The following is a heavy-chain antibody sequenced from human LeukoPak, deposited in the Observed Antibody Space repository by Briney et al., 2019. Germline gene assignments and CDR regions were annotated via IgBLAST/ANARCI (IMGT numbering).Heavy chain of an antibody. D-gene: IGHD3-10*01. V-gene: IGHV3-48*01. Sequence: PGGSLRLSCAASGFTFSSYSMNWVRQAPGKGLEWVSYISSSSSTIYYADSVKGRFTISRDNAKNSLYPQMNSLRAEDTAVYYCARDKSMVRGVIPFDYRGQGTLVTVSS. J-gene: IGHJ4*02. CDR1: GFTFSSYS. CDR3: ARDKSMVRGVIPFDY. CDR2: ISSSSSTI.